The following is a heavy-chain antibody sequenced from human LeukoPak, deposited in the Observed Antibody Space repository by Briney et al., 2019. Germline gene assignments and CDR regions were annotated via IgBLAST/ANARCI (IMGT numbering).Heavy chain of an antibody. CDR3: AKEGYGSSWNADFDY. J-gene: IGHJ4*02. CDR2: ISGSGGIT. CDR1: RFTFSSYA. V-gene: IGHV3-23*01. Sequence: PGGSLTLSCAASRFTFSSYAMSWVRQAPGKGLEWVSAISGSGGITYYADSVKGRFTISRDNSKNTLYLQMITPRAAAAAAYSSAKEGYGSSWNADFDYWGRGTLVTVSS. D-gene: IGHD6-13*01.